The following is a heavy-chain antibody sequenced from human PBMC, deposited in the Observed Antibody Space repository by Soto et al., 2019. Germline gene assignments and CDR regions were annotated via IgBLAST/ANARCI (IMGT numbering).Heavy chain of an antibody. CDR2: ISYNGDSE. V-gene: IGHV3-30-3*01. Sequence: QVQVVESGGGVVQPGRSLRLSCAASGFTFSNYAVHWVRRAPGKGLEWVALISYNGDSEHYADSVKGLFSISRNNXKXXVYLQINSLRTDDTAVYYCARGGPYCNGYHYFNFDYWGQGTLVSVSA. J-gene: IGHJ4*02. CDR3: ARGGPYCNGYHYFNFDY. CDR1: GFTFSNYA. D-gene: IGHD2-15*01.